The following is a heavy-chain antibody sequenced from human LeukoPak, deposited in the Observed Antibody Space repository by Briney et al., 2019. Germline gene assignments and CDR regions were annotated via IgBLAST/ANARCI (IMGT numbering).Heavy chain of an antibody. Sequence: GGSLRLSCAASGFTFSSYGMHWVRQAPGKGLEWVAVIWYGGSNKYYADSVKGRFTISRDNSKNTLYLQMNSLRAEDTAVYYCAKRTAGYDAFDIWGQGTMVTVSS. CDR2: IWYGGSNK. D-gene: IGHD2-21*02. CDR1: GFTFSSYG. J-gene: IGHJ3*02. CDR3: AKRTAGYDAFDI. V-gene: IGHV3-33*06.